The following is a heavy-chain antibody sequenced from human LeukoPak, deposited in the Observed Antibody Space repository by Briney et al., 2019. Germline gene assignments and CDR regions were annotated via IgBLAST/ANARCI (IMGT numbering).Heavy chain of an antibody. D-gene: IGHD2-15*01. J-gene: IGHJ5*02. Sequence: PGGSLRLSCAATGFNVNNHLTWVRQAPGKGLEWVSFIYSGGNTDYADSVKGRSIISRDISKNTLDLQMNNLRVEDTAVYYCAGGPYCSGGSCYSYNWFDPWGQGTLVTVSS. CDR3: AGGPYCSGGSCYSYNWFDP. CDR2: IYSGGNT. V-gene: IGHV3-66*01. CDR1: GFNVNNH.